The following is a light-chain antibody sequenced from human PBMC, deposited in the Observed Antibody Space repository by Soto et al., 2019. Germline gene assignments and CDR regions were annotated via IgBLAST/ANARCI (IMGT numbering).Light chain of an antibody. V-gene: IGKV3-15*01. Sequence: EIVMTQSPATLSVSPGERATLSCRASQSVSSNLAWYQQKPGQAPMLLIYGASTRATGIPARFSGSGSGTEFTLTISSLQSEDFAVYYCQQYNNWPLFGQGTKVEIK. CDR1: QSVSSN. CDR3: QQYNNWPL. J-gene: IGKJ1*01. CDR2: GAS.